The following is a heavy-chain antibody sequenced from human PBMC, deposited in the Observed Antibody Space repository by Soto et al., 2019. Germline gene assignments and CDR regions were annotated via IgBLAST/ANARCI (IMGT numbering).Heavy chain of an antibody. Sequence: QVQLVESGGGVVQPGRSLRLSCTASGFTLSDYGMHWVRQAPGKGLEWVAVIWHDGGETYYADSVTGRFTSSRDNSKNTVHPQIASLGTVDTALYYCARVTGRDMPIDYWCQGTRVTFSS. V-gene: IGHV3-33*01. J-gene: IGHJ4*02. CDR1: GFTLSDYG. CDR2: IWHDGGET. CDR3: ARVTGRDMPIDY. D-gene: IGHD2-2*01.